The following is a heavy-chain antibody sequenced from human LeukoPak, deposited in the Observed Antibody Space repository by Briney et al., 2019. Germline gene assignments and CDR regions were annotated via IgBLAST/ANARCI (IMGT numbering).Heavy chain of an antibody. D-gene: IGHD5-18*01. J-gene: IGHJ4*02. CDR2: ISSRSSAI. V-gene: IGHV3-48*01. CDR3: ARERWSGYSYGAFDC. Sequence: GGSLRLSCAATGFTFSSYTMNWLRQAPGKGLEWVSYISSRSSAIYYTDSVKGRFTISRDNAKNSLYLQMNSLRAEDTAVYYCARERWSGYSYGAFDCGGQGTLVTVSS. CDR1: GFTFSSYT.